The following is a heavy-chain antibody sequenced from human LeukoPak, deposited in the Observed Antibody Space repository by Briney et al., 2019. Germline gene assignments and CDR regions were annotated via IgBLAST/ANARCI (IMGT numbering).Heavy chain of an antibody. CDR2: INCDGSTT. Sequence: PGGSLRLSCEASGFTFSSYWMHCVRQAPGKGLVWVSRINCDGSTTTYADSVKGRFTISRDNAKNTVYLQMNRLRAQDTAVYYCARRSYCSGGSCVHSFDYWGQGTQVTVSS. CDR3: ARRSYCSGGSCVHSFDY. J-gene: IGHJ4*02. D-gene: IGHD2-15*01. CDR1: GFTFSSYW. V-gene: IGHV3-74*01.